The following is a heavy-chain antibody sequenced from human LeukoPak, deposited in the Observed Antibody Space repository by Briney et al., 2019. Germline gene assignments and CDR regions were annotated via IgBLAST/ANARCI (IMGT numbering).Heavy chain of an antibody. Sequence: GGSLRLSCASSGFTFSSYCMHWVRQAPGKGLVWVSRINSDGSSTTYADSVKGRFTISRDNAKNTLYLQINSLRAEDTAVYYCARVFWYDSSFDYWGQGTLVTVSS. V-gene: IGHV3-74*01. CDR2: INSDGSST. CDR3: ARVFWYDSSFDY. J-gene: IGHJ4*02. CDR1: GFTFSSYC. D-gene: IGHD3-22*01.